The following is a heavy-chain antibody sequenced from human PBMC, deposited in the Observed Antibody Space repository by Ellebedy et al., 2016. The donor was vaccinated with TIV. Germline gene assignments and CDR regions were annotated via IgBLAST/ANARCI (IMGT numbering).Heavy chain of an antibody. Sequence: GESLKISCAASGFTFSRYWMSWVRQAPGKGLEWVANIKQDGSEKYYVDSVKGRFTISRDNAKNSLYLQMNSLRAEDTAVYYCARDIVTPKDSYFDYWGQGTLVTVSS. CDR3: ARDIVTPKDSYFDY. CDR2: IKQDGSEK. J-gene: IGHJ4*02. CDR1: GFTFSRYW. V-gene: IGHV3-7*01. D-gene: IGHD1-26*01.